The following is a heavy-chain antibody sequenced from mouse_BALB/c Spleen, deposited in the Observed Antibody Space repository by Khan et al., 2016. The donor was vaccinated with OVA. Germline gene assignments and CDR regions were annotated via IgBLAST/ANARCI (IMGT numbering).Heavy chain of an antibody. CDR1: GYTFANYA. CDR2: INPSTGYT. V-gene: IGHV1-4*01. CDR3: VIIPSPPYDFDY. D-gene: IGHD2-14*01. Sequence: QVQLQESGTELARPGASVNMSCKASGYTFANYAMHWVKQRPGQGLEWIGYINPSTGYTNYNQNFSVKATLTTDRSSSTAYMQLSSLTSDDSAVYYCVIIPSPPYDFDYWGQGTTLTVSS. J-gene: IGHJ2*01.